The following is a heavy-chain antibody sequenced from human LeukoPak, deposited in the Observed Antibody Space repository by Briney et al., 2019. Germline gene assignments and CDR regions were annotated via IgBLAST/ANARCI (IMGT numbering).Heavy chain of an antibody. V-gene: IGHV1-2*04. CDR3: ARGTYSGYEIDY. CDR1: GYTFTGYY. Sequence: ASVKVSCKASGYTFTGYYMHWVRQAPGQGLEWMGWINPNSGGTNYAQEFQGWVTMTRDTSISTAYMELSRLRSDDTAVYYCARGTYSGYEIDYWGQGTLVTVSS. J-gene: IGHJ4*02. CDR2: INPNSGGT. D-gene: IGHD5-12*01.